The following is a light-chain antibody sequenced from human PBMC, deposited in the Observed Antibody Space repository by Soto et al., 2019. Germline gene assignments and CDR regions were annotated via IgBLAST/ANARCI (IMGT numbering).Light chain of an antibody. CDR2: WAS. CDR3: QQWSSVPKT. V-gene: IGKV4-1*01. Sequence: DIVMTQSPDSLAVSLGERATINCKSSQSVLYSSNNKNYLAWYQQKPGQPPKLLIYWASTRESGVPDRFSGSASGTDFTLTISSLEAEDVAVYYCQQWSSVPKTFGQGTKLEIK. J-gene: IGKJ1*01. CDR1: QSVLYSSNNKNY.